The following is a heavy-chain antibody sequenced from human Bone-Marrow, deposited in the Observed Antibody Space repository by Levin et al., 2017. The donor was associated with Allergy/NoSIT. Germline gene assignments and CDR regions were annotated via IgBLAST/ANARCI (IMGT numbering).Heavy chain of an antibody. CDR2: IDWDDDK. Sequence: SGPTLVKPTQTLTLTCTFSGFSLKTSGMCVSWIRQPPGKALEWLARIDWDDDKFYNTSLKTRLTISKDTSKSQVVLTMTNMDPVDTATYFCARTRPFGSGTYSESRFYYHYYMDVWGKGTTVTVSS. D-gene: IGHD3-10*01. J-gene: IGHJ6*03. CDR1: GFSLKTSGMC. CDR3: ARTRPFGSGTYSESRFYYHYYMDV. V-gene: IGHV2-70*17.